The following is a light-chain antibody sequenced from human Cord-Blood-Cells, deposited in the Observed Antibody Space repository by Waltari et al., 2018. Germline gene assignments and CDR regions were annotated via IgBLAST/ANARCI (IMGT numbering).Light chain of an antibody. J-gene: IGKJ2*01. V-gene: IGKV1-NL1*01. CDR2: AAS. CDR3: QQYYSTPYT. CDR1: QGISNS. Sequence: DIQMTQSPSSLSASVGAKINITCRASQGISNSLAWYQQKPGKAPKLLLYAASRLESGVPSRFSGSGSGTDYTLTISSLQPEDFATYYCQQYYSTPYTFGQGTKLEIK.